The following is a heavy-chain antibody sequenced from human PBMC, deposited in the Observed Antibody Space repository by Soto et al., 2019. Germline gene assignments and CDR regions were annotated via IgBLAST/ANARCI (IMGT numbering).Heavy chain of an antibody. CDR1: GFTFNRHA. V-gene: IGHV3-30-3*01. CDR2: ISYDGSGQ. J-gene: IGHJ4*02. D-gene: IGHD1-26*01. Sequence: QVQLVESGGGVVQPGRSLRLSCAASGFTFNRHAMHWVRQSPGKGLEWVAAISYDGSGQYYADSVKGRLTISRDKSKNTLYLQINSLRLEDTAVYYCARDSQWSGSYVVDYWGQGTLVTVSS. CDR3: ARDSQWSGSYVVDY.